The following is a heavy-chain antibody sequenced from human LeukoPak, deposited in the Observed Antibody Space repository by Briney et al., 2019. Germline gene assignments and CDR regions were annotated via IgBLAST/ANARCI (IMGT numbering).Heavy chain of an antibody. CDR2: ISDSGGST. D-gene: IGHD2-2*01. V-gene: IGHV3-23*01. CDR1: GFTFSSYA. J-gene: IGHJ4*02. CDR3: AKRVGSTSGNFDY. Sequence: GGSLRLSCAASGFTFSSYAMSWVRQAPGKGLEWVSAISDSGGSTYYADSVKGRFTISRDNSKNTPYLQMNSLRAEDTALYYCAKRVGSTSGNFDYWGQGTLVTVSS.